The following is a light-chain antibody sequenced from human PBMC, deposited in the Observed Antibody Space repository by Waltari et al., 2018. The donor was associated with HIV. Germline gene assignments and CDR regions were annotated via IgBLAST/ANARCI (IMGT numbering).Light chain of an antibody. CDR2: DPS. Sequence: EIVLTQSPATPSLSHGESATLSCRASQSVSSYLAWYQQKPGQAPRPLTYDPSNRATGIPARFSGSGSGTDLTLTISSLEPEDFAVYDCQQRSNWPPITFGGGTKVEIK. V-gene: IGKV3-11*01. CDR1: QSVSSY. J-gene: IGKJ4*01. CDR3: QQRSNWPPIT.